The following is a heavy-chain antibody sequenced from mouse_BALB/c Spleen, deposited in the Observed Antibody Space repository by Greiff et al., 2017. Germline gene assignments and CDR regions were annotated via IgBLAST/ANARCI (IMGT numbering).Heavy chain of an antibody. D-gene: IGHD2-1*01. CDR3: AREGGIYYGNYVFAY. Sequence: VQLQESGPGLVAPSQSLSITCTVSGFSLTSYGVHWVRQPPGKGLEWLGVIWAGGSTNYNSALMSRLSISKDNSKSQVFLKMNSLQTDDTAMYYCAREGGIYYGNYVFAYWGQGTLVTVSA. CDR2: IWAGGST. CDR1: GFSLTSYG. V-gene: IGHV2-9*02. J-gene: IGHJ3*01.